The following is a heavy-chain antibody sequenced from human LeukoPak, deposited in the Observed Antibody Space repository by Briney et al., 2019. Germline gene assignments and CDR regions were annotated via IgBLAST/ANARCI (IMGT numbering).Heavy chain of an antibody. J-gene: IGHJ4*02. CDR2: IYTSGSI. V-gene: IGHV4-4*07. CDR1: GGSISSYY. CDR3: ARWGGDYFRGYFDY. D-gene: IGHD2-21*02. Sequence: PSETLSLTCTVSGGSISSYYWSWIRQPAGKGLEWIGRIYTSGSINYNPSLKSRVTMSVDTSKNQFSLKLSSVTAADTAVYYCARWGGDYFRGYFDYWGQGTLVTVSS.